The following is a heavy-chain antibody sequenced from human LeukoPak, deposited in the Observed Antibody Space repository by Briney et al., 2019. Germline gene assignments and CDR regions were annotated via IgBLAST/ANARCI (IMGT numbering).Heavy chain of an antibody. Sequence: GGSLRLSCAASGFTFSSYAMHWVRQAPGKGLEWVAVISYDGSNKYYADSVKGRFTISRDNSKNTLYLQMNSLRAEDTAVYYCARGKNYESSGYYAAYNWFDPWGQGTLVTVSS. V-gene: IGHV3-30*01. CDR1: GFTFSSYA. CDR2: ISYDGSNK. D-gene: IGHD3-22*01. CDR3: ARGKNYESSGYYAAYNWFDP. J-gene: IGHJ5*02.